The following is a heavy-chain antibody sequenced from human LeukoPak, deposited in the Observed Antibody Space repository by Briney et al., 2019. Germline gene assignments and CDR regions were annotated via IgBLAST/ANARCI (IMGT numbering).Heavy chain of an antibody. J-gene: IGHJ4*02. V-gene: IGHV3-30*02. CDR2: IQYDGSNE. CDR1: GFTFSSYG. D-gene: IGHD5-12*01. CDR3: ARGSSGADYYFDY. Sequence: PGGSLRLSCAASGFTFSSYGMHWVRQAPGKGLEWVAYIQYDGSNEQYADSVKGRFIISRDSSKNILYLQMNSLRVEDTALYYCARGSSGADYYFDYWGLGTLVTVSS.